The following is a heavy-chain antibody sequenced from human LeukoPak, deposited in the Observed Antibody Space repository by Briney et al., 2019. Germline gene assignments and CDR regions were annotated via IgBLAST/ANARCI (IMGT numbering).Heavy chain of an antibody. CDR2: MSPNSGDT. CDR3: ARADRAIFGAGLLGYNWFDP. CDR1: GYTFTNLD. D-gene: IGHD3-3*01. J-gene: IGHJ5*02. V-gene: IGHV1-8*01. Sequence: ASVKVSCKTSGYTFTNLDINWLRQAPGQGLEWMGWMSPNSGDTGYAQKFQGRVSMTRDIFKSTAYMELSSLRSEDTAVYYCARADRAIFGAGLLGYNWFDPWGQGTLVTVSS.